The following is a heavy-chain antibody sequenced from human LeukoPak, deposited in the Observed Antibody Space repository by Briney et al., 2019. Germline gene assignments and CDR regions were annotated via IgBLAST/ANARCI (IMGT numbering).Heavy chain of an antibody. CDR1: GGTFSSYA. CDR2: IIPILGIA. CDR3: ARDGAKDGYNSGSSDY. D-gene: IGHD5-24*01. Sequence: GASVKVSCKASGGTFSSYAISWVRQAPGQGLEWMGRIIPILGIANYAQKFQGRATITADKSTSTAYMELSSLRSEDTAVYYCARDGAKDGYNSGSSDYWGQGTLVTVSS. V-gene: IGHV1-69*04. J-gene: IGHJ4*02.